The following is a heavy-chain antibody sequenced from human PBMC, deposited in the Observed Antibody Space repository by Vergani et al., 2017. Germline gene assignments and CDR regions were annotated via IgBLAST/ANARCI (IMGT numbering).Heavy chain of an antibody. CDR2: FFYIGST. Sequence: QLQLQESGPGLVKPSETLSLTCTVSGGSISSSSYYWGWIRQPPGKGLEWIGTFFYIGSTYYNPSLKSRVTISVDTSKNQFSLKLTSVTAADTAVYYCASGIPTTVTPRLDYWGQGTLVTVSS. CDR1: GGSISSSSYY. CDR3: ASGIPTTVTPRLDY. V-gene: IGHV4-39*01. J-gene: IGHJ4*02. D-gene: IGHD4-17*01.